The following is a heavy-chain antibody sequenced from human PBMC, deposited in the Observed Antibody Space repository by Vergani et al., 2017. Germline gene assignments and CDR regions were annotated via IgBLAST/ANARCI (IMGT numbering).Heavy chain of an antibody. CDR2: IYTSGST. CDR1: GGSISSGSYY. V-gene: IGHV4-61*02. J-gene: IGHJ5*02. CDR3: ARDGDFSAWFDP. D-gene: IGHD3-3*01. Sequence: QVQLQESGPGLVKPSQTLSLTCTVSGGSISSGSYYWSWIRQPAGKGLEWIGRIYTSGSTNYNPSLKSRVTISVDTSKNQFALKLSSVTAAYTVVYYCARDGDFSAWFDPWGQGTLVTVSS.